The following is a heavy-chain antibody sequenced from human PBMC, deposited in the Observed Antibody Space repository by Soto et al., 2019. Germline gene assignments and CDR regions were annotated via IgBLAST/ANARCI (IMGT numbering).Heavy chain of an antibody. V-gene: IGHV3-15*07. CDR2: IKSKTDGGTT. CDR1: GFTFSNAW. D-gene: IGHD3-10*01. J-gene: IGHJ6*02. Sequence: GGSLRLSCAASGFTFSNAWMNWVRQAPGKGLGWVGRIKSKTDGGTTDYAAPVKGRFTISRDDSKNTLYLQMNSLKTEDTAVYYCTTDQGSGSSIAYYYYGMDVWGQGTTVTVSS. CDR3: TTDQGSGSSIAYYYYGMDV.